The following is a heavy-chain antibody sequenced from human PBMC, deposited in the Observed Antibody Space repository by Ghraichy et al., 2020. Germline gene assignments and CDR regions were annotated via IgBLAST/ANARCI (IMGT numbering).Heavy chain of an antibody. CDR1: GGSISPYY. CDR3: ARLAFGFGDYDILTGYYTGAYLDP. D-gene: IGHD3-9*01. CDR2: IYHSGST. J-gene: IGHJ5*02. Sequence: SETLSLTCTVSGGSISPYYWTWIRQPPGKGLEWIGYIYHSGSTNYNPSLKSRVTISVDTSKKHFSLKLSSVTAADTAVYYCARLAFGFGDYDILTGYYTGAYLDPWGQGTLVTVSS. V-gene: IGHV4-59*08.